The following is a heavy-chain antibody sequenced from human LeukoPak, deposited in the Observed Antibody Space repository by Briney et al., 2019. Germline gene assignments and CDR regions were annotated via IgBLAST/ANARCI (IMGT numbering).Heavy chain of an antibody. J-gene: IGHJ4*02. D-gene: IGHD4-17*01. V-gene: IGHV4-4*07. CDR3: ARDRGYDYGDYWDFDY. CDR2: IYTSGST. CDR1: GGSISSYY. Sequence: PSETLSLTCTVSGGSISSYYWSWIRQPAGKGLEWIGRIYTSGSTNCNPSLKSRVTMSVDTSKNQFSLKLSSVTAADTAVYYCARDRGYDYGDYWDFDYWGQGTLVTVSS.